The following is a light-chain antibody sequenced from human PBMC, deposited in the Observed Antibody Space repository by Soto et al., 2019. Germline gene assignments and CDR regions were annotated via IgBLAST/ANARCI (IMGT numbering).Light chain of an antibody. Sequence: EIVLTQSPGTLSFSPGERATLSFSSSQSFSSSYLAWYQQKPGQAPRLLIYETSSRATGIPDRFSGSGSQTDFTLTISRLEPEDFAVYYCQQYGTSPRTFGQGTKVDI. CDR2: ETS. CDR1: QSFSSSY. J-gene: IGKJ1*01. CDR3: QQYGTSPRT. V-gene: IGKV3-20*01.